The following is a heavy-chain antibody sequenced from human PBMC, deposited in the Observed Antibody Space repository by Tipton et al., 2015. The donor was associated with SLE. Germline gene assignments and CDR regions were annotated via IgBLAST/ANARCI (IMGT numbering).Heavy chain of an antibody. Sequence: TLSLTCAVSGYSIISDYWWGWIRQTPGKGLQWIGIVYRPAYYNPSLKSRVTVSVETSKNEVSLKLNSVTASDTAVYYCVSGVGNTGRFHYWGQGALVTVSS. CDR1: GYSIISDYW. V-gene: IGHV4-38-2*01. CDR2: VYRPA. J-gene: IGHJ4*02. CDR3: VSGVGNTGRFHY. D-gene: IGHD1-14*01.